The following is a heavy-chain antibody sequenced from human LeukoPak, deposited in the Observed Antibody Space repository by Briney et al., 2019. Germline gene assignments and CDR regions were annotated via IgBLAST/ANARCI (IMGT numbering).Heavy chain of an antibody. CDR3: ARGGAARLHFQN. D-gene: IGHD6-6*01. Sequence: SETLSLSCTVCGGSISTYYWNWIRQPPGKGLDWIGYIYHSGSTNYNPSLQSRVTISVDTSKNQFSLNLNSVTAADTAVYYCARGGAARLHFQNWGQGTLVTVSS. V-gene: IGHV4-59*01. J-gene: IGHJ1*01. CDR1: GGSISTYY. CDR2: IYHSGST.